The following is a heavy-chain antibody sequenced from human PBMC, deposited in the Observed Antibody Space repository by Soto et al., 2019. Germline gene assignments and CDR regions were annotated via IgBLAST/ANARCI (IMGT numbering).Heavy chain of an antibody. J-gene: IGHJ1*01. CDR2: ISAYNGNT. CDR1: GYTSTSYG. Sequence: ASVKVSCKASGYTSTSYGIIWVRQAPGQGLEWMGWISAYNGNTNYAQKLQGRVTMTTDTSTSTAYMELRSLRSDDTAVYYCARDIEAMTTVTTYHFQHWGQGTLVTVSS. D-gene: IGHD4-17*01. CDR3: ARDIEAMTTVTTYHFQH. V-gene: IGHV1-18*01.